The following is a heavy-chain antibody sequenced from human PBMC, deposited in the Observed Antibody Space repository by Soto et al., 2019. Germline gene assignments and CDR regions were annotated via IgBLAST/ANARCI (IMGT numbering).Heavy chain of an antibody. V-gene: IGHV1-18*01. CDR1: GYRFSRYG. CDR2: ISTYNGNT. Sequence: QVQLVQSGGEVKKPGASVKVSCKTSGYRFSRYGINWVRQAPGQGLGWMGWISTYNGNTQYAQKFQGRVIMTIDTSTNTAYLELRSLRSDDTAVYYCARDEEDANLMIVVLPGDYWGQGTLVSVSS. D-gene: IGHD3-22*01. J-gene: IGHJ4*02. CDR3: ARDEEDANLMIVVLPGDY.